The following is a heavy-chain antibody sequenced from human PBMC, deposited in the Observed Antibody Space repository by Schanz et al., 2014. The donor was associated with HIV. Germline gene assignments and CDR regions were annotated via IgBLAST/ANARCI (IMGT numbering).Heavy chain of an antibody. Sequence: QVQLQESGPGLVQPSQTLSLTCTVSGGSISGGDYYWSWIRQHPVKGLEWIGYIYYSGSTYYNPSFKSRVSIFVDTSRNQVSLKLKTVTVADTAVYYCAREWPLGAFHIWGQGTMVAVSS. J-gene: IGHJ3*02. D-gene: IGHD3-16*01. CDR1: GGSISGGDYY. V-gene: IGHV4-31*03. CDR2: IYYSGST. CDR3: AREWPLGAFHI.